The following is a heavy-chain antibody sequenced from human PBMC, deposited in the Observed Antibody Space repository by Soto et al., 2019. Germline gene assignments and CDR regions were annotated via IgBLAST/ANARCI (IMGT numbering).Heavy chain of an antibody. CDR3: ARAGSGARAGSFDY. D-gene: IGHD3-10*01. Sequence: GGSLRLSCAASGFTFSSYDMHWVRQATGKGLEWVSAIGTAGDTYYPGSVKGRFTISRENAKNSLYLQMNSLRAEDTAVYYCARAGSGARAGSFDYWGQGTLVTVSS. J-gene: IGHJ4*02. CDR2: IGTAGDT. CDR1: GFTFSSYD. V-gene: IGHV3-13*01.